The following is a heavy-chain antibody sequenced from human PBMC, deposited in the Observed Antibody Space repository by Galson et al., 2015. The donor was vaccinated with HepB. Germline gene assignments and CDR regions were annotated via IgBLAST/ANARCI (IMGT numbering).Heavy chain of an antibody. CDR3: ARGHYGMDV. J-gene: IGHJ6*02. Sequence: SLRLSCAASGFTFGDYAMSWVRQAPGKGLEWVANINLDGSDKDYVDSVKGRFIISRDNARNSLYLQMNSLRAEDTAVYYCARGHYGMDVWGQGSTVTVSS. CDR1: GFTFGDYA. CDR2: INLDGSDK. V-gene: IGHV3-7*03.